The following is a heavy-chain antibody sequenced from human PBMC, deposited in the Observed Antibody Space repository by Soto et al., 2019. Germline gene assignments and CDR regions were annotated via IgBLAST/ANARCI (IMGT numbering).Heavy chain of an antibody. CDR3: AKVHYDFWSGYYWASGDYFDY. V-gene: IGHV3-30*18. Sequence: QVQLVESGGGVVQPGRSLRLSCAASGFTFSSYGMHWVRQAPGKGLEWVAVISYDGSNKYYADSVKGRFTISRDNSKNTLYLQMNSLRAEDTAVYYCAKVHYDFWSGYYWASGDYFDYWGQGTLVTVSS. CDR2: ISYDGSNK. D-gene: IGHD3-3*01. J-gene: IGHJ4*02. CDR1: GFTFSSYG.